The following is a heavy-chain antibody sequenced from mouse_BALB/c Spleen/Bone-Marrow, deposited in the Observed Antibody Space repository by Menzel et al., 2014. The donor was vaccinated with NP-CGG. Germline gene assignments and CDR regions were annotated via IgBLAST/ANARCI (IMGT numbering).Heavy chain of an antibody. D-gene: IGHD2-3*01. CDR2: IRSKSNNYAT. CDR3: VRSDDGCFAY. V-gene: IGHV10-1*02. Sequence: EVKPMESGGGLVQPKGSLKLSCAASGFTFNTYAMNWVRQAPGKGLEWVARIRSKSNNYATYYADSVKDRFTVSRDDSQSMLFLQKNNLKTEDTAMYYCVRSDDGCFAYWGQGTLVTVSA. CDR1: GFTFNTYA. J-gene: IGHJ3*01.